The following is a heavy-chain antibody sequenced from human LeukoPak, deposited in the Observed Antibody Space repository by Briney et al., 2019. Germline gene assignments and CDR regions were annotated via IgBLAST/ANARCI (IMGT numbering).Heavy chain of an antibody. CDR2: INHSGTT. CDR3: ARGGVDQPFDP. CDR1: GGSFSGCY. V-gene: IGHV4-34*01. J-gene: IGHJ5*02. D-gene: IGHD3-16*01. Sequence: PSETLSLTCAVYGGSFSGCYWTWIRQPPGKGLEWIGEINHSGTTNYNPSLKSRVAISVDTSKNQFSLKLTSVTAADTAVYYCARGGVDQPFDPWGQGTLVTVSS.